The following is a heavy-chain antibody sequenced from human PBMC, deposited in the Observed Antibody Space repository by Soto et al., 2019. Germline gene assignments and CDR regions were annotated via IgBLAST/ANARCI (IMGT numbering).Heavy chain of an antibody. CDR1: GFTFSSDG. CDR2: IWYDGSNK. V-gene: IGHV3-33*01. D-gene: IGHD5-18*01. J-gene: IGHJ6*02. CDR3: ARGGTAMVYGMDV. Sequence: QVQLVESGGGVVQPGRSLRLSCAASGFTFSSDGMHWVRQAPGKGLEWVAVIWYDGSNKYYADSVKGRFTISRDNSKNTLYLQMNSLRAEDTAVYYCARGGTAMVYGMDVWGQGTTVTVSS.